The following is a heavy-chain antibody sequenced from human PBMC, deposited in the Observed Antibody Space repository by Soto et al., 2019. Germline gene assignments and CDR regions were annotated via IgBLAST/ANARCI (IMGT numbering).Heavy chain of an antibody. CDR1: GFTFSDYY. V-gene: IGHV3-11*06. J-gene: IGHJ4*02. CDR2: ISSSSSYT. CDR3: ASNYYDSSGYYSSDY. Sequence: QVQVVETGGGLVKPGGSLRLSCAASGFTFSDYYMSWIRQAPGKGLEWVSYISSSSSYTNYADSVKGRFTISRDNAKNSLYLQMNSLRAEDTAVYYCASNYYDSSGYYSSDYWGQGTLVTGSS. D-gene: IGHD3-22*01.